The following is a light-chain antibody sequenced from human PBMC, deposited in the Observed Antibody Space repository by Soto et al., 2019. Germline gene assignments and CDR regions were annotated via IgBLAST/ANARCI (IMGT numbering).Light chain of an antibody. Sequence: EIVMTQSPATLSVSPGERATLSCRASQSVSSNLAWYQQNPGQAPRPLIYGASTRATGIPARFSGSRSGTEFTLTISSLQSEDFAVYYCQQYNNWPPTFGQGTRLEIK. CDR2: GAS. J-gene: IGKJ5*01. V-gene: IGKV3-15*01. CDR3: QQYNNWPPT. CDR1: QSVSSN.